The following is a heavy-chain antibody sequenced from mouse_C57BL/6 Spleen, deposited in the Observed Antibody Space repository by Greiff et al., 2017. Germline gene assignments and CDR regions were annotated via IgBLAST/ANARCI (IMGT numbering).Heavy chain of an antibody. CDR3: ARDGTGDYFDY. CDR2: ISYDGSN. V-gene: IGHV3-6*01. Sequence: VQLQQSGPGLVKPSQSLSLTCSVTGYSITSGYYWNWIRQFPGNKLEWMGYISYDGSNNYNPSLKNRISITRDTSKNQFFLKLNSVTTEDTATYYCARDGTGDYFDYWGQGTTLTVSS. CDR1: GYSITSGYY. J-gene: IGHJ2*01.